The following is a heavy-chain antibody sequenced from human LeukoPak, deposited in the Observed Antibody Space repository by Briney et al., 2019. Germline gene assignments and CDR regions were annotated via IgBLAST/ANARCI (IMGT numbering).Heavy chain of an antibody. J-gene: IGHJ4*02. CDR1: GYTFTSYA. D-gene: IGHD2-2*01. CDR2: INTNTGNP. CDR3: AGDPSSSTR. V-gene: IGHV7-4-1*02. Sequence: GASVKVSCKASGYTFTSYALNWVRLAPGQGLEWMGWINTNTGNPTYAQGFTGRFVFSLDTSVSTAYLQITSLKAEDTAVYYCAGDPSSSTRWGQGALVTVSS.